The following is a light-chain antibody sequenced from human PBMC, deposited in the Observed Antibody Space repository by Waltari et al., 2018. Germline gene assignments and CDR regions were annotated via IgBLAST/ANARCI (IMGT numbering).Light chain of an antibody. CDR1: LHINVVGFL. Sequence: QPVLTHPPSSSASPRFSSRLTCTLPLHINVVGFLLYWYQQNPGSPPRFLLYYKSDSEKAQGSGVPSRFSGSKDASANAGILLISGLQSEDEADYYCMFWPNNVWVFGGGTKLTVL. V-gene: IGLV5-37*01. CDR3: MFWPNNVWV. CDR2: YKSDSEK. J-gene: IGLJ3*02.